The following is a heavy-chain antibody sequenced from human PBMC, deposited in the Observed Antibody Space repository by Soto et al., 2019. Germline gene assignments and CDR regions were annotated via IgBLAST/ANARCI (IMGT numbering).Heavy chain of an antibody. CDR1: GGSITSSY. J-gene: IGHJ5*01. V-gene: IGHV4-59*08. CDR3: ARRAGVTQINNYFDS. CDR2: IYDTGISGYTPST. Sequence: SETLSLTCTVSGGSITSSYWSWIRRPPGKGLEWIAYIYDTGISGYTPSTSYNPSLKSRVAISVDTSKNQFSLNLRSVTAADTAMYYCARRAGVTQINNYFDSWGPGTLVTVSS. D-gene: IGHD5-18*01.